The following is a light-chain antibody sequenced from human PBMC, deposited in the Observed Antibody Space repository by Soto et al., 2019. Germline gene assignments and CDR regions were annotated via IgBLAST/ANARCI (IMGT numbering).Light chain of an antibody. CDR1: SSDVGSSNL. CDR2: EGS. CDR3: RSFASSSTFYV. J-gene: IGLJ1*01. Sequence: QSVLTQPASVSGSPGQSITISCTGTSSDVGSSNLVSWYQQYPGKAPKLIIYEGSRRPSGVSGRFSGSKSGNTASLTISGLQAEDEADYYCRSFASSSTFYVFGTGTKVTVL. V-gene: IGLV2-23*01.